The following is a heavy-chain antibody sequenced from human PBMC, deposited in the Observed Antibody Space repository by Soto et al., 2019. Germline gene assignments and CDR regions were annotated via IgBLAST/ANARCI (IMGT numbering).Heavy chain of an antibody. CDR1: GGSISNYY. V-gene: IGHV4-59*01. CDR3: ARVGSSWYLGMDV. J-gene: IGHJ6*02. Sequence: QVQLQESGPGLVKPSETLSLTCTVSGGSISNYYWSWIRQPPGMGLEWIGYIYYTGSTNYNPSLKSRVTISVDTSKNQFSLKLSSATAADTAVYYCARVGSSWYLGMDVWGQGTTVTVSS. D-gene: IGHD6-13*01. CDR2: IYYTGST.